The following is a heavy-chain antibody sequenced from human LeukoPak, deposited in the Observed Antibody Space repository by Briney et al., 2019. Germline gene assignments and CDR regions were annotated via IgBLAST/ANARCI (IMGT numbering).Heavy chain of an antibody. CDR2: ISAYNGNT. J-gene: IGHJ4*02. D-gene: IGHD3-22*01. V-gene: IGHV1-18*01. Sequence: SVKVSCKASCYTFTNYGIRWVRQAPRQGLEWVGWISAYNGNTNYAEKVQGRVTMTTDTSTSTAYMELRSLRSDDTAVYYCARYYDSSGYYEDYWGQGALVTVSS. CDR1: CYTFTNYG. CDR3: ARYYDSSGYYEDY.